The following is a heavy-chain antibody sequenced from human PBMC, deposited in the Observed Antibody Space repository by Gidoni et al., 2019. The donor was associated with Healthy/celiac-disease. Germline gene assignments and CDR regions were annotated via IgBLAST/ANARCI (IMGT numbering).Heavy chain of an antibody. CDR1: GGSISSSSYY. J-gene: IGHJ4*02. CDR2: IYYSGST. D-gene: IGHD1-7*01. Sequence: QLQLQESGPGLVKPSETLSLTCTVSGGSISSSSYYWGWIRQPPGKGLEWIGSIYYSGSTYYNPSLKSRVTISVDTSKNQFSLKLSSVTAADTAVYYCARQLELRSEFDYWGQGTLVTVSS. CDR3: ARQLELRSEFDY. V-gene: IGHV4-39*01.